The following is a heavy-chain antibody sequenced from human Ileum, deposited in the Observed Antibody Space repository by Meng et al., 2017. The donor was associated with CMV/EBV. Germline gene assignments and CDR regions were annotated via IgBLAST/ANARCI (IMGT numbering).Heavy chain of an antibody. D-gene: IGHD3/OR15-3a*01. CDR2: IRRKANSYAT. Sequence: GESLKISCAASGFTFSASAMHWVRQASGKGLEWVGRIRRKANSYATAYAASVIGRFTIYRHDSKNTAYLQMNSLKTEDTAAYYCAKDGGGLGPPGLFDYWGQGTLVTVSS. V-gene: IGHV3-73*01. J-gene: IGHJ4*01. CDR1: GFTFSASA. CDR3: AKDGGGLGPPGLFDY.